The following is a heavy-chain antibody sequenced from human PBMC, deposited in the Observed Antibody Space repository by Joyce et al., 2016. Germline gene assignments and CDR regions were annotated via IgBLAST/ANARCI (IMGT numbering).Heavy chain of an antibody. CDR3: AKILTATYSSGWFLDY. CDR1: GLTLSNYG. CDR2: SSYDGIDK. D-gene: IGHD6-25*01. J-gene: IGHJ4*02. V-gene: IGHV3-30*18. Sequence: QVQLVESGGGVVQPGRSLRLSCAASGLTLSNYGVHWVRQAPGKGVEWVAVSSYDGIDKYDADSVKGRFTISRDNSKNTVFLEMNSLRAEDTAVYYCAKILTATYSSGWFLDYWGQGTLVTVSS.